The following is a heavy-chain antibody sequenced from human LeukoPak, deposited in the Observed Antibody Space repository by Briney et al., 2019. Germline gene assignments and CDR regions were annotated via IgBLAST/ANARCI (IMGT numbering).Heavy chain of an antibody. CDR2: IRYDGSNK. CDR3: AKDMGPLRLGELSLDY. CDR1: GFTFSSYG. V-gene: IGHV3-30*02. J-gene: IGHJ4*02. Sequence: PGGSLRLSCAASGFTFSSYGMHWVRQAPGKGLEWVAFIRYDGSNKYYADSVRGRFTISRDNSKNTLYLQMNSLRAEDTALYYCAKDMGPLRLGELSLDYWGQGTLVTVSS. D-gene: IGHD3-16*02.